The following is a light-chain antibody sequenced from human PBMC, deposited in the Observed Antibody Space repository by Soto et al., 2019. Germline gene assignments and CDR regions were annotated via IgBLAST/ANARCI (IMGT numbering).Light chain of an antibody. Sequence: QSVLTQPPSASGTPGQRVTISCSGSSSNIGSNFVYWYQQFPGTAPKLLIYRNNQRPSGVPDRFSGSQSGTSAALAISGLPSEDEAEYYCAAWDDRLSGLVFGGGTQLTVL. V-gene: IGLV1-47*01. J-gene: IGLJ3*02. CDR1: SSNIGSNF. CDR2: RNN. CDR3: AAWDDRLSGLV.